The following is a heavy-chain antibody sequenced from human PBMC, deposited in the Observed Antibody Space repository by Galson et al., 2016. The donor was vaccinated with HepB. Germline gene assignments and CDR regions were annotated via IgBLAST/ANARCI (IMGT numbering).Heavy chain of an antibody. Sequence: SLRLSCAASGFTFNTYAMAWVRQTPGKGLEWVSGISRSGDYTFYAVSVRGRVTISRDNSKNTVDLQMNSLRAEDTAIYYCAKSRVGISGTMTSFDNWGQGTLVTVSS. V-gene: IGHV3-23*01. J-gene: IGHJ4*02. D-gene: IGHD1-7*01. CDR2: ISRSGDYT. CDR3: AKSRVGISGTMTSFDN. CDR1: GFTFNTYA.